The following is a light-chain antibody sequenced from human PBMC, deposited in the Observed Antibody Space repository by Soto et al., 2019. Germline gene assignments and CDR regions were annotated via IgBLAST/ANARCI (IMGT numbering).Light chain of an antibody. V-gene: IGLV1-40*01. CDR3: QSFETNLRGSV. Sequence: SVLTQPPSVSGAPGQRVTISCSGTSSNIGAGYDVHWYHQLPGTAPKLLIFGNNNRPSGVPARFSASRSGTSASLAITGLQAEDEADYYCQSFETNLRGSVFGGGTKVTVL. CDR1: SSNIGAGYD. J-gene: IGLJ3*02. CDR2: GNN.